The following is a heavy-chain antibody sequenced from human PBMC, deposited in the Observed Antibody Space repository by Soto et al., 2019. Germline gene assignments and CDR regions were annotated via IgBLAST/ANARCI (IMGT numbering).Heavy chain of an antibody. J-gene: IGHJ4*02. CDR2: INPNIGGT. CDR3: AMRSHHSSSASSDY. D-gene: IGHD6-6*01. Sequence: ASVMVSCTASGYTFTGYYMHWVRQDPGQGLEWMGWINPNIGGTNYAQKFQGRVTMTRDTSISPAYMELSRLRSDDTAVYYCAMRSHHSSSASSDYWGQGTLVPVSS. CDR1: GYTFTGYY. V-gene: IGHV1-2*02.